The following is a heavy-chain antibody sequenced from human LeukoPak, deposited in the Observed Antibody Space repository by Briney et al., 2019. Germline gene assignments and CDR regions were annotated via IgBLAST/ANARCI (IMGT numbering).Heavy chain of an antibody. CDR1: GFTFSSYS. V-gene: IGHV3-48*04. D-gene: IGHD3-16*01. J-gene: IGHJ3*02. CDR2: ISSSSSTI. Sequence: GGSLRLSCAASGFTFSSYSMNWVRQAPGKGLEWVSYISSSSSTIYYADSVKGRFTISRDNAENSLYLQMNSLRAEDTAVYYCARSGLGELYPRYGFDIRGQGTVVTVSS. CDR3: ARSGLGELYPRYGFDI.